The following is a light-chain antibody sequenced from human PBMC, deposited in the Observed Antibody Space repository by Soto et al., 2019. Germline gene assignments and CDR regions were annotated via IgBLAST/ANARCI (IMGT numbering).Light chain of an antibody. CDR3: IQDYNYPLT. V-gene: IGKV1-6*01. Sequence: AIQMTQSPSSLSSSLGDRVTITFLASQGIRRELGWYQQKPGKAPKLLIYTASTLQSGVPSRFSGSGSGTDFTLTISSLQPEDFATYYCIQDYNYPLTFGGGTKVDIK. CDR2: TAS. CDR1: QGIRRE. J-gene: IGKJ4*01.